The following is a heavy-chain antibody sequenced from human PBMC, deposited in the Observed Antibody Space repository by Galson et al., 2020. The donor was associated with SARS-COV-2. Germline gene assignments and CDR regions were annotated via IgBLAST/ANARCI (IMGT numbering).Heavy chain of an antibody. J-gene: IGHJ6*03. CDR2: INIVVHT. D-gene: IGHD3-10*01. V-gene: IGHV4-34*01. CDR3: ARGHRGVVPSPVLGLGPFYSYYYMDV. Sequence: SQTLSLTCAVYGGSFSAYSWTWIRQPPGKGLEWIGAINIVVHTNSSPSPRTQVPLPVDTSKTQSSLNLKSVTAADTPLYFCARGHRGVVPSPVLGLGPFYSYYYMDVWAKGTAVTVSS. CDR1: GGSFSAYS.